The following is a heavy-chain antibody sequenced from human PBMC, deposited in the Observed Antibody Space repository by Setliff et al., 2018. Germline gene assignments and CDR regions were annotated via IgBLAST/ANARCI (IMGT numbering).Heavy chain of an antibody. CDR3: ARVSGWEWDY. D-gene: IGHD6-19*01. CDR2: VSRGATRI. Sequence: GGSLRLSCAASGFTFSDYYMSWIRQTPLKGLEWVAYVSRGATRIYYADSVKCRFTISRDDATNSLYLQRNSLRAEDPAVYYCARVSGWEWDYWGQGTLVTVSS. CDR1: GFTFSDYY. J-gene: IGHJ4*02. V-gene: IGHV3-11*04.